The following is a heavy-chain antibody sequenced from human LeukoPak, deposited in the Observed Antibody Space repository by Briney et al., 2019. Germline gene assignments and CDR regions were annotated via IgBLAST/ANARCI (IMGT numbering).Heavy chain of an antibody. CDR3: ARGWRTATGFSLYYFDY. V-gene: IGHV1-2*04. CDR1: GYTFTGYY. Sequence: ASVKVSCKASGYTFTGYYMHWVRQAPGQGLEWMGWINPNSGGTNYAQKFQGWVTMTRDTSISTAYMELSRLRSDDTAVYYCARGWRTATGFSLYYFDYWGQGTLVTVSS. J-gene: IGHJ4*02. CDR2: INPNSGGT. D-gene: IGHD7-27*01.